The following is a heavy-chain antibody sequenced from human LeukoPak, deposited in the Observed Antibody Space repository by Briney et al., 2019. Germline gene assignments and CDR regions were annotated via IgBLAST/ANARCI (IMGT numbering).Heavy chain of an antibody. D-gene: IGHD4-23*01. CDR2: INPSGGST. V-gene: IGHV1-46*01. CDR3: ARDNSVEDTAWWFDP. CDR1: GYTFTSYY. Sequence: ASVKISCKASGYTFTSYYMHWVRQAPGQGLEWMGIINPSGGSTSYAQKFQGRVTMTRDMSTSTDYMELSSLRSEDTAVYYCARDNSVEDTAWWFDPWGQGTLVTVSS. J-gene: IGHJ5*02.